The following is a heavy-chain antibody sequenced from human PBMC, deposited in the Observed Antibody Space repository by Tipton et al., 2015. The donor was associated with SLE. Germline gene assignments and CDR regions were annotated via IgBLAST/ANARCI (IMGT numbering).Heavy chain of an antibody. CDR3: AKEDQSVGATPYFDY. J-gene: IGHJ4*02. V-gene: IGHV4-59*12. CDR1: GGSISSYY. D-gene: IGHD1-26*01. CDR2: IYYSGCT. Sequence: TLSLTCTVSGGSISSYYWRWIRQPPGQGLVWIGYIYYSGCTNYNPSLKCRVTMSVDTSKNQFSLKLSSVTAADTAVYYCAKEDQSVGATPYFDYWGQGTLVTVSS.